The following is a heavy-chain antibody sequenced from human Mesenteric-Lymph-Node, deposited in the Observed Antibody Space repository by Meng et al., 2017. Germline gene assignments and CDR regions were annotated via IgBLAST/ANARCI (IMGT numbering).Heavy chain of an antibody. CDR2: ISDDGINK. Sequence: GESLKISCAASGFTFSTYAMHWVRQSPGKGLEWVALISDDGINKYYADSVKGRFTISRDNSKNTLSLQMNSLRSEDTAVYYCARDIWGIAAAGGHFDYWGQGTLVTGAS. D-gene: IGHD6-13*01. CDR1: GFTFSTYA. J-gene: IGHJ4*02. V-gene: IGHV3-30*01. CDR3: ARDIWGIAAAGGHFDY.